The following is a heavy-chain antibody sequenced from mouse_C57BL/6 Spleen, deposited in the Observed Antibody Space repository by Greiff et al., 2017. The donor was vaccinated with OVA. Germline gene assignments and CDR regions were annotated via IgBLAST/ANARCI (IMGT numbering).Heavy chain of an antibody. J-gene: IGHJ4*01. CDR3: ARRWAAQAMDY. CDR1: GYTFTSYW. CDR2: IDPSDSET. V-gene: IGHV1-52*01. Sequence: QVQLKQPGAELVRPGSSVKLSCKASGYTFTSYWMHWVKQRPIQGLEWIGNIDPSDSETHYNQKFKDKATLTVDKSSSTAYMQLSSLTSEDSAVYYSARRWAAQAMDYWGQGTSGTVSS. D-gene: IGHD3-2*02.